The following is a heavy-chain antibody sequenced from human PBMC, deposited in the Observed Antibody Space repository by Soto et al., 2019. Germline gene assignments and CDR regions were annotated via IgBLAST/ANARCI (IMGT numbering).Heavy chain of an antibody. CDR1: GGSISSYY. V-gene: IGHV4-59*01. J-gene: IGHJ4*02. CDR2: IYYSGST. CDR3: ARLDPGAVAVDY. D-gene: IGHD6-19*01. Sequence: QVQLQESGPGLVKPSETLSLTCTVSGGSISSYYWSWIRQPPGKGLEWIGYIYYSGSTNYNPSLKSRXXIXVXXSKNQFSLKLSSVTAADTAVYYCARLDPGAVAVDYWGQGTLVTVSS.